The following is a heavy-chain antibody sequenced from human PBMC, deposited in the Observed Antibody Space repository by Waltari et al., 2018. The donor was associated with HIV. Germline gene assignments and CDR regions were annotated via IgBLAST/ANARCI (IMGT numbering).Heavy chain of an antibody. J-gene: IGHJ5*02. CDR3: ARHRTPPRLRYFDWVPTWGA. CDR2: INHSGST. CDR1: GGSFSGYY. D-gene: IGHD3-9*01. Sequence: QVQLQQWGAGLLKPSETLSLTCAVYGGSFSGYYWSWIRQPPGKGLAWIGEINHSGSTNDKPSLKSRVTISVDTSKNQFSRKLRSVTAADTAVYYCARHRTPPRLRYFDWVPTWGAWGQGTLVTVSS. V-gene: IGHV4-34*01.